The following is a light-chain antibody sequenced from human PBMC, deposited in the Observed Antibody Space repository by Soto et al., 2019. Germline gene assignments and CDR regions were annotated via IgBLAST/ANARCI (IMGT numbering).Light chain of an antibody. CDR2: KAS. V-gene: IGKV1-5*03. J-gene: IGKJ1*01. CDR1: QSIGSW. Sequence: DIQMTQSPFTLSASVGDRVTITCRASQSIGSWLAWYQQKPGKAPKLLIYKASSLESGVPSRFSGSGSGTEFTLTISSLQPDDFATYYCQQYNSYSAFGQGTKVDI. CDR3: QQYNSYSA.